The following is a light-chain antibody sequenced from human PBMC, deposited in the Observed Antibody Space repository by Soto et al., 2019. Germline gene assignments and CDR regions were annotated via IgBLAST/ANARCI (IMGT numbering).Light chain of an antibody. J-gene: IGKJ1*01. CDR2: KAS. V-gene: IGKV1-5*03. CDR1: QSISSW. CDR3: QQRSIWPLT. Sequence: DIQMTQSPSTLSAFLGDRVTITCRASQSISSWLAWYQQKPGKAPKLLIYKASKLESGVPSRFRGSGSGTDFTLTISSLEPEDFEVYYCQQRSIWPLTFGQGTKVDIK.